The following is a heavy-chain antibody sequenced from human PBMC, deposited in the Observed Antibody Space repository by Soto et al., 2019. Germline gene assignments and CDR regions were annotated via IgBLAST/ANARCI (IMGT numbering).Heavy chain of an antibody. V-gene: IGHV4-59*01. D-gene: IGHD3-16*01. Sequence: PSETVSLTCTVSGGSISSYYWSWIRQPPGKGLEWIGYIYYSATTNYNPSLKSRVTISVDTTKNQFSLNLTSVTAADTAVFYCARSLWGPGGHINWFDPWGQGTLVPVSA. CDR1: GGSISSYY. J-gene: IGHJ5*02. CDR3: ARSLWGPGGHINWFDP. CDR2: IYYSATT.